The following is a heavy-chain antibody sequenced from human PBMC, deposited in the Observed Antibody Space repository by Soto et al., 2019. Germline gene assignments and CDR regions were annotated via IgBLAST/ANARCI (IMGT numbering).Heavy chain of an antibody. CDR3: ARGPPNRWLTHNRFDP. V-gene: IGHV3-74*01. Sequence: PGGSLRLSCAASGFTFSSYWMHWVRQAPGKGLVWVSRINSDGSSTSYADSVKGRFTISRDNAKNTLYLQMNSLRAEDTAVYYCARGPPNRWLTHNRFDPWGQGTLVTVSS. CDR2: INSDGSST. D-gene: IGHD6-19*01. CDR1: GFTFSSYW. J-gene: IGHJ5*02.